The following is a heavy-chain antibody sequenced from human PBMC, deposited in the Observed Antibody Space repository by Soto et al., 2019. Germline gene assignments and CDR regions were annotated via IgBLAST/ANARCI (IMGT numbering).Heavy chain of an antibody. V-gene: IGHV3-23*01. CDR2: ISGSDGKT. Sequence: GGSLRLSCAASGFSFGSYALSWVRQAPGKWLEWVSTISGSDGKTFYADSVKGRFSISRDTSQSTLYLQMNSLRADDTAMYYCARWSYLDYWGQGTRVTVSS. D-gene: IGHD3-3*01. CDR3: ARWSYLDY. CDR1: GFSFGSYA. J-gene: IGHJ4*02.